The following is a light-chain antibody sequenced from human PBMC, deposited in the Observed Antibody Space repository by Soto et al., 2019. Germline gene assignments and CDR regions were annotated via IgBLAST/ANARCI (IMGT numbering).Light chain of an antibody. V-gene: IGKV3-15*01. Sequence: EIVMTQSPATLSVSPGERATLSCRASQSVSSNLAWSQQKPGQAPRLLIYGASTRATGIPARFSGSGSGTEFTLTISSLQSEDFAVYYCQQYNNWPLPWTFGQGTKVEIK. J-gene: IGKJ1*01. CDR3: QQYNNWPLPWT. CDR2: GAS. CDR1: QSVSSN.